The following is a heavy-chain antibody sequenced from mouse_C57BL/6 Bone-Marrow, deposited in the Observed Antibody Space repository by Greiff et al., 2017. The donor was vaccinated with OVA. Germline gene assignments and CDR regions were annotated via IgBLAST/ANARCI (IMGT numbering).Heavy chain of an antibody. CDR1: EYEFPSHD. CDR2: INSDGGST. J-gene: IGHJ1*03. V-gene: IGHV5-2*01. CDR3: ADTAGRSLDV. Sequence: EVQLQQPGGGLVQPGESLKLSCESNEYEFPSHDMSWVRKTPEKRLELVAAINSDGGSTYYPDTMERRFIIARDNTKKTLYLQMSRLRSEDTALYYCADTAGRSLDVWGRGTTVTVSA.